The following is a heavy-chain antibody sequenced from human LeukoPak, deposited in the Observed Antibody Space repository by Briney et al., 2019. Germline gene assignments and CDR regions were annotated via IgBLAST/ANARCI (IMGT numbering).Heavy chain of an antibody. J-gene: IGHJ4*01. CDR1: GFTVSYNY. V-gene: IGHV3-53*01. CDR2: VYRGGST. D-gene: IGHD1-14*01. CDR3: ARGGYNTSYYFDC. Sequence: PGGSLRLSCAASGFTVSYNYMSWVRQAPGKGLEWVSIVYRGGSTYYADSVKGRFTISRDNSKNNLYLEMNSLRAEDTAIYYCARGGYNTSYYFDCWGQGTLVTVSS.